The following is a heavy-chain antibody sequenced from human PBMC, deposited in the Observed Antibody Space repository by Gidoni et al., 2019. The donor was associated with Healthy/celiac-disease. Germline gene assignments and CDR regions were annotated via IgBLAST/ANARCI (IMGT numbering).Heavy chain of an antibody. CDR1: GFTFSSYA. CDR2: TSYDGSNK. CDR3: ARVLRIVGATKPSRGAFDI. V-gene: IGHV3-30-3*01. D-gene: IGHD1-26*01. Sequence: GFTFSSYAMHWVRQAPGKGLEWVAVTSYDGSNKYYADSVKGRFTISRDNSKNTLYLQMNSLRAEDTAVYYCARVLRIVGATKPSRGAFDIWGQGTMVTVSS. J-gene: IGHJ3*02.